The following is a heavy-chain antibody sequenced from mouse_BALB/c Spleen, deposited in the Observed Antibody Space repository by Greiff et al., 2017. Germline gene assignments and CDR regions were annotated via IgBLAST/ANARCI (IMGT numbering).Heavy chain of an antibody. V-gene: IGHV7-3*02. J-gene: IGHJ2*01. CDR3: AREGGTTDFDY. Sequence: EVKLVESGGGLVQPGGSLRLSCATSGFTFTDYYMSWVRQPPGKALEWLGFIRNKANGYTTEYSASVKGRFTISRDNSQSILYLQMNTLRAEDSATYYCAREGGTTDFDYWGQGTTLTVSS. CDR2: IRNKANGYTT. D-gene: IGHD2-13*01. CDR1: GFTFTDYY.